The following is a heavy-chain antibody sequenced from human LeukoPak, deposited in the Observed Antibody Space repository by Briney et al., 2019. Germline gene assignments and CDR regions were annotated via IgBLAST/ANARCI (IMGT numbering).Heavy chain of an antibody. CDR2: IKQDGSEK. V-gene: IGHV3-7*01. Sequence: GGSLRLSCAASGFTFSSYWMSWVRQAPGKGLEWVANIKQDGSEKYYVDSVNGRFTISRDNAKNSLYLQMNSLRAEDTAVYYCASSRYGDFGDYWGQGTLVTVSS. CDR1: GFTFSSYW. J-gene: IGHJ4*02. CDR3: ASSRYGDFGDY. D-gene: IGHD4-17*01.